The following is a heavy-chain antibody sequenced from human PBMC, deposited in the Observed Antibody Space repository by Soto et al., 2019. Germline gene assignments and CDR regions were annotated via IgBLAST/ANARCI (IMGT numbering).Heavy chain of an antibody. CDR2: INHSGST. CDR1: GGSFSGYY. Sequence: SETLSLTCAVYGGSFSGYYRSWIRQPPGKGLEWIGEINHSGSTNYNPSLKSRVTISVDTSKNQFSLKLSSVTAADTAVYYCARGQSAAAGKNYYYYYGMDVWGQGTTVTVSS. D-gene: IGHD6-13*01. J-gene: IGHJ6*02. CDR3: ARGQSAAAGKNYYYYYGMDV. V-gene: IGHV4-34*01.